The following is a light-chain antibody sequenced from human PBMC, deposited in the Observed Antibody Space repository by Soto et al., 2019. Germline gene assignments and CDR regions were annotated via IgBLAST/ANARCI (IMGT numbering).Light chain of an antibody. CDR3: QQRSNWPRAT. V-gene: IGKV3-11*01. J-gene: IGKJ5*01. Sequence: EIVLTQSPATLSLSPGERATLSCRASQSVSNYLAWYQHKPGQAPRLLIYDASNRAAGIPARFSGSGSGTDFTLTISSLEPEDFAVYYCQQRSNWPRATFGQGTRLEIK. CDR2: DAS. CDR1: QSVSNY.